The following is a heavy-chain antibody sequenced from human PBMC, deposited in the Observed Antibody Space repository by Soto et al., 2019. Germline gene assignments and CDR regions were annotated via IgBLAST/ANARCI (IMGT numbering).Heavy chain of an antibody. J-gene: IGHJ4*02. V-gene: IGHV4-59*08. CDR2: IYYSGST. CDR1: GCSISSYY. D-gene: IGHD4-17*01. CDR3: ARRYGPGFDY. Sequence: SETLSLTCTGSGCSISSYYWSWIRQPPGKGLEWIGYIYYSGSTNYNPSLKSRVTISVDTSKNQFSLKLSSVTAADTAVYYCARRYGPGFDYWGQGTLVTVSS.